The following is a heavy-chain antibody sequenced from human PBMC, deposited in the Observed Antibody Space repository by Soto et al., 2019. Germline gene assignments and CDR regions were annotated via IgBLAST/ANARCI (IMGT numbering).Heavy chain of an antibody. Sequence: ASVKVSCKASGYTFTSYGISWVRQAPGQGLEWMGWISAYNGNTNYAQKLQGRVTMTTDTSTSTAYMELRSLRSDDTAVYYCARETGISSYYYYGMDVGGQGTTVTVSS. V-gene: IGHV1-18*04. D-gene: IGHD1-1*01. J-gene: IGHJ6*02. CDR2: ISAYNGNT. CDR3: ARETGISSYYYYGMDV. CDR1: GYTFTSYG.